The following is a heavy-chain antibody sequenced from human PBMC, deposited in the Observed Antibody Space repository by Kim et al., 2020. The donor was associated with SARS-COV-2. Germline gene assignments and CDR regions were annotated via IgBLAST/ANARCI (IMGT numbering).Heavy chain of an antibody. V-gene: IGHV4-39*01. J-gene: IGHJ6*02. CDR1: GGSISTSSYQ. CDR2: FYSSGPT. CDR3: ARKGAGWTFTYYFGIDV. D-gene: IGHD6-19*01. Sequence: SETLSLTCTVSGGSISTSSYQWAWIRQTPRRGLEWIGSFYSSGPTSYNPSLSTRVSISADTSGNQFYLNLTSVTAADTAVYYCARKGAGWTFTYYFGIDVWGQGTTFSVSS.